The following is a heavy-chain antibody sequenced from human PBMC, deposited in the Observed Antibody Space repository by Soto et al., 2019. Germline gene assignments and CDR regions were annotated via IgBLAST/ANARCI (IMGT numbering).Heavy chain of an antibody. CDR2: INHSGST. V-gene: IGHV4-34*01. D-gene: IGHD6-19*01. CDR1: GGSFSGYY. CDR3: AERRHSSGVY. J-gene: IGHJ4*02. Sequence: PSETLSLTCAVYGGSFSGYYWSWIRQPPGKGLEWIGEINHSGSTNYNPSLKSRVTISVDTSKNQFSLKLSSVTAADTAVYYCAERRHSSGVYWGQGTLVTVSS.